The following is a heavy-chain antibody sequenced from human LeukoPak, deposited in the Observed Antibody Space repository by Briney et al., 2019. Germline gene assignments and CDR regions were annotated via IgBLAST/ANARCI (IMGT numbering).Heavy chain of an antibody. CDR1: GFTVGSDY. D-gene: IGHD6-13*01. CDR3: ARDSRWRGFFDY. V-gene: IGHV3-66*02. J-gene: IGHJ4*02. CDR2: IYAAGST. Sequence: PGGSLRLSCVASGFTVGSDYMSWVRQAPGKGREGVSVIYAAGSTFYADSVKGRFTISRDNSKNTLYLQMNSLRTEDTAFYYCARDSRWRGFFDYWGQGTLVTVSS.